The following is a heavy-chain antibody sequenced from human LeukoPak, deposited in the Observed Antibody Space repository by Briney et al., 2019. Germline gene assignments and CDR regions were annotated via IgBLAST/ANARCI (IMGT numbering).Heavy chain of an antibody. CDR1: VYTFTRYY. J-gene: IGHJ4*02. V-gene: IGHV1-2*02. CDR3: ARVAVAGTFEYYFDY. CDR2: VNPKSGGT. D-gene: IGHD6-19*01. Sequence: VSLRLSPSAAVYTFTRYYIQLVREAPGQGLEWMGWVNPKSGGTKYAQTFQGRVTITSDTSINTAYVELSKLRSDDTAIYYCARVAVAGTFEYYFDYWGQGSLVIVSS.